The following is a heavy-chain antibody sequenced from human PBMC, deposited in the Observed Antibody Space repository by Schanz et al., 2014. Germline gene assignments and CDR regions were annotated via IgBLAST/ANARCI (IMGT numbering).Heavy chain of an antibody. Sequence: QVQLVQSGAEVKKPGASATVSCKASGYTFNNHGISWMRQAPGQGLEWMGWISVYHGHTNYAEKVHGRVAMTTDTSTSTAYMELRSLISDDTAVYYCVRDAGWAFGDYHGMDVWGQGTSVTVSS. D-gene: IGHD3-10*01. J-gene: IGHJ6*02. V-gene: IGHV1-18*01. CDR3: VRDAGWAFGDYHGMDV. CDR1: GYTFNNHG. CDR2: ISVYHGHT.